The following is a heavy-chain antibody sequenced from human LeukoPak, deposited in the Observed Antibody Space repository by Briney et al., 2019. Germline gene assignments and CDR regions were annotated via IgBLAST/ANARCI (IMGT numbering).Heavy chain of an antibody. CDR3: ARGGLPGGFDY. D-gene: IGHD7-27*01. CDR2: INNDGNRI. V-gene: IGHV3-74*01. Sequence: GGSLRLSCAASGFTVSNSWMFWVRQAPGKGLMYVSEINNDGNRIRYVDSVKGRFTISRDGAKNTLFLLMNSLRDDDTAMYYCARGGLPGGFDYWGQGILVAVSS. CDR1: GFTVSNSW. J-gene: IGHJ4*02.